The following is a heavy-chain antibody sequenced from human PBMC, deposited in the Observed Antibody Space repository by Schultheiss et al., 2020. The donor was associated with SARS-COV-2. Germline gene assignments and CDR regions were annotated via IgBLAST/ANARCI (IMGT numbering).Heavy chain of an antibody. CDR3: ARAQMKYQLLYSWFDY. Sequence: GGSLRLSCAASGFTFSSYAMHWVRQAPGKGLEWVSYISSSGSTIYYADSVKGRFTISRDNAKNSLYLQMNSLRAEDTAVYYCARAQMKYQLLYSWFDYWGQGTLVTVSS. J-gene: IGHJ4*02. CDR2: ISSSGSTI. D-gene: IGHD2-2*02. V-gene: IGHV3-48*04. CDR1: GFTFSSYA.